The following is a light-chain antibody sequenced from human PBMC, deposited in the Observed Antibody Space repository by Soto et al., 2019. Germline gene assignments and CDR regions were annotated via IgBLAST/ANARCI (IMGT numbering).Light chain of an antibody. CDR1: QSVSSN. Sequence: EIVMTQSPATLSLSPGERATLSCRASQSVSSNLAWYQQKPGQAPRLLIYGASTRATGVPARFSGSGSGTEFTLTISSLQSEDFADYYCQQYDSWPPLTFGGGTKVDIK. CDR2: GAS. V-gene: IGKV3-15*01. CDR3: QQYDSWPPLT. J-gene: IGKJ4*01.